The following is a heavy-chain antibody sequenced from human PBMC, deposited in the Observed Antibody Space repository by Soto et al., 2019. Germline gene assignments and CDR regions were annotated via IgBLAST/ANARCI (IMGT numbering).Heavy chain of an antibody. J-gene: IGHJ4*02. CDR3: AKFWGPIPATVDDY. Sequence: QVQLVESGGGVVQPGRSLRLSCAASGFTFTNYGMQRVRQAPGKGLEWVAVISYDGRKTYYADSVKGRFTISRDISKNTLYLQLNSLRAEDTAVYYCAKFWGPIPATVDDYWGQGTLVTVSS. CDR2: ISYDGRKT. D-gene: IGHD6-13*01. CDR1: GFTFTNYG. V-gene: IGHV3-30*18.